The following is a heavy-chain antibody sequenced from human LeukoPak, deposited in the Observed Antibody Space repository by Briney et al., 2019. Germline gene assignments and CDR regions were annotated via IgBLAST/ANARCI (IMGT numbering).Heavy chain of an antibody. V-gene: IGHV3-33*01. CDR2: IWFDGSDK. CDR1: GFTFSSYG. Sequence: PGGSLRLSCVASGFTFSSYGMHWVRQAPGKGLEWVAVIWFDGSDKYYADSVKGRFTISRDNSKNSLYLQMNSLSAEDTAVYYCAGTGIAARPGAFDIWGQGTMVTVSS. D-gene: IGHD6-6*01. J-gene: IGHJ3*02. CDR3: AGTGIAARPGAFDI.